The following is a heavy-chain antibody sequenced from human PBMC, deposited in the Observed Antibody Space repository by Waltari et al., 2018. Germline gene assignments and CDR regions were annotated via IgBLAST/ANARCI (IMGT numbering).Heavy chain of an antibody. J-gene: IGHJ4*02. CDR1: GFTFDDYA. D-gene: IGHD3-10*01. Sequence: EVQLVESGGGLVQPGRSLRLSCAASGFTFDDYAMHWVRQAPGKGLEWVSGISWNSGSIGYADSVKGRFTISRDNAKNSLYLQMNSLRAEDMALYYCAKGVGGSGSYYPRYFDYWGQGTLVTVSS. CDR2: ISWNSGSI. V-gene: IGHV3-9*03. CDR3: AKGVGGSGSYYPRYFDY.